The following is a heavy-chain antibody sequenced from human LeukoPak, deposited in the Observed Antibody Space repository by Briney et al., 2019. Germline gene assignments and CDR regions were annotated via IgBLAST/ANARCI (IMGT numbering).Heavy chain of an antibody. V-gene: IGHV3-23*01. D-gene: IGHD3-10*01. CDR3: ARGEGTGKGLRF. CDR2: ISGSGGSP. CDR1: GFTFSSYA. J-gene: IGHJ4*02. Sequence: GGSLRLSCAASGFTFSSYAMSWVRQAPGKGLEWVSAISGSGGSPYYADSVKGRFTISRDNSKTTLYLQMNSLRAEDTAVYYCARGEGTGKGLRFWGQGTLVTVSS.